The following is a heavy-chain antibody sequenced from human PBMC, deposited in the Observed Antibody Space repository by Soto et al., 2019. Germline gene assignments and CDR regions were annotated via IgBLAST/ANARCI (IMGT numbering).Heavy chain of an antibody. D-gene: IGHD6-25*01. CDR2: IRGGSGIT. V-gene: IGHV3-23*01. Sequence: PGGSLRLSCAASGFTFSSYAMHWVRQAPGKGLEWVAGIRGGSGITYYADSVKGRFTISRDNSKNTMYLQMKSLRAEDAAVYYCAKDCANDYGHSPSSGYGKDDWGQGTTVTVSS. J-gene: IGHJ6*02. CDR3: AKDCANDYGHSPSSGYGKDD. CDR1: GFTFSSYA.